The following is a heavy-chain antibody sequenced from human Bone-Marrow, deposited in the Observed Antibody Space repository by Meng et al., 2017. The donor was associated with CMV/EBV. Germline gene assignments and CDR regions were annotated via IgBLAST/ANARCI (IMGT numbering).Heavy chain of an antibody. Sequence: GGSLRLSCAASGFTFSSYAMHWVRQAPGKGLEWVAVISYDGSNKYYADSVKGRFTISRDNSKNTLYLQMNSLRAEDAAVYYCARIAAAALKPYYNGMDVWGQGTTVTVSS. D-gene: IGHD6-13*01. CDR1: GFTFSSYA. J-gene: IGHJ6*02. CDR2: ISYDGSNK. V-gene: IGHV3-30*04. CDR3: ARIAAAALKPYYNGMDV.